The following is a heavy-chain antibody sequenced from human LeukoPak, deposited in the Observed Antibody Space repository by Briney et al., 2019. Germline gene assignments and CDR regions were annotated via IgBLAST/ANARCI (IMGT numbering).Heavy chain of an antibody. J-gene: IGHJ6*03. D-gene: IGHD4-17*01. CDR2: ISGSGGST. CDR1: GFTFSSYA. Sequence: GGSLRLSCAASGFTFSSYAMSWVRQAPGKGLEWVSVISGSGGSTYYADSVKGRFTISRDNAKNSLYLQMNSLRAEDTAVYYCARVNGDSLYYYYYMDVWSKGTTVTVSS. V-gene: IGHV3-23*01. CDR3: ARVNGDSLYYYYYMDV.